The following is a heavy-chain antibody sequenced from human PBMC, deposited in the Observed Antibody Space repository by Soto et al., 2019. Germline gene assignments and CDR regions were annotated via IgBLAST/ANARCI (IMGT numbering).Heavy chain of an antibody. CDR2: VSGSGGRT. J-gene: IGHJ4*02. CDR3: TIVANDH. D-gene: IGHD5-12*01. CDR1: GFTFSSFA. V-gene: IGHV3-23*01. Sequence: EVQLLESGGGLVQPGGSLRLSCAASGFTFSSFAMTWVRQAPGKGLEWVSSVSGSGGRTSYAVSVKGRVTIARDNSNNTLYLQINSLRAEDTAVYYCTIVANDHWGQGTLVIVSS.